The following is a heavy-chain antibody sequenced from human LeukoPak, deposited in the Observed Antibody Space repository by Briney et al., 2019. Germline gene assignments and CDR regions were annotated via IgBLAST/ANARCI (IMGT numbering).Heavy chain of an antibody. D-gene: IGHD3-22*01. V-gene: IGHV3-48*01. CDR2: ISSSSSTM. CDR1: GFTFSSHS. CDR3: ARGAYYYED. Sequence: PGGSLRLSCAASGFTFSSHSMNWVRQAPGKGLEWVSYISSSSSTMYYADSVKDRFTISRDNAKNSLYLQMNSLRAEDTAVYYCARGAYYYEDWGQGTLVTVSS. J-gene: IGHJ4*02.